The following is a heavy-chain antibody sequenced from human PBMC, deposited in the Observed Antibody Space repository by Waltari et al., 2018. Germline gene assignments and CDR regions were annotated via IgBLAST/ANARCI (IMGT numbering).Heavy chain of an antibody. V-gene: IGHV1-69*10. CDR3: ARAPTHCSGGSCYIWFDP. CDR1: GGTFSSYA. D-gene: IGHD2-15*01. J-gene: IGHJ5*02. CDR2: IIPILGIA. Sequence: QVQLVQSGAEVKKPGSSVKVSCKASGGTFSSYAISWVRQAPGQGLEWMGGIIPILGIANYAQKFQGRVTITADKSTSTAYMELSSLRSEDTAVYYCARAPTHCSGGSCYIWFDPWGQGTLVTVSS.